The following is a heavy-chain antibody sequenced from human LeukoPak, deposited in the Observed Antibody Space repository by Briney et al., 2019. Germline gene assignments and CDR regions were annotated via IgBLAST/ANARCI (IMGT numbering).Heavy chain of an antibody. V-gene: IGHV1-69*04. J-gene: IGHJ4*02. CDR2: IIPILGIA. Sequence: ASVKVSCKASGGTFGSYAISWVRQAPGQGLEWMGRIIPILGIANYAQKFQGRVTITADKSTSTAYMELSSLRSEDTAVYYCARARIRIAAADTLDYWGQGTLVTVSS. D-gene: IGHD6-13*01. CDR1: GGTFGSYA. CDR3: ARARIRIAAADTLDY.